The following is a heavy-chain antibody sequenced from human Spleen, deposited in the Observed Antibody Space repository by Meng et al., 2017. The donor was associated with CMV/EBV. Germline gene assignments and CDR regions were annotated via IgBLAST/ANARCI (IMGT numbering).Heavy chain of an antibody. Sequence: GAEITFSTDWIGWLRQKRGKGPEWMGIIHPSDSDTRYSPSFQGQVTFSVDNSISTTYLRWRSLKVSDTAMYYCATQVDSSSLDFGLWGRGSLVTVSS. CDR1: EITFSTDW. J-gene: IGHJ2*01. D-gene: IGHD2-2*01. V-gene: IGHV5-51*01. CDR2: IHPSDSDT. CDR3: ATQVDSSSLDFGL.